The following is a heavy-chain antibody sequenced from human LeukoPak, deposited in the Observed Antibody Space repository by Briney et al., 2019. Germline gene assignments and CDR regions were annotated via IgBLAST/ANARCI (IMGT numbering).Heavy chain of an antibody. CDR2: ISWEGDTT. V-gene: IGHV3-43*01. J-gene: IGHJ4*02. CDR3: TRDTDYGSATNYFDH. CDR1: GFTFDDYA. Sequence: GGSLRLSCAASGFTFDDYAMHWVRQAPGKGLEWVSLISWEGDTTYYADSVRGRFTISRDNSKNSLYLQMNSLTTDDSAFYYCTRDTDYGSATNYFDHWGQGTLVSVSS. D-gene: IGHD3-10*01.